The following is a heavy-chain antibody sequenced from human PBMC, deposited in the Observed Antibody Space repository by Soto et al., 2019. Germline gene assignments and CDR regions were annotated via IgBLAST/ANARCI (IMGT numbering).Heavy chain of an antibody. Sequence: QVQLQQWGAGLLKPSETLSLTCAVYGGSFSGYYWTWIRQPPGTGLEWIGEINHSGSTNYNPSLKRRVPISVDTSKNQFSLKLTSVTAAATAVYYCARDKITGLFDYWGQGTLVTVSS. D-gene: IGHD2-8*02. V-gene: IGHV4-34*01. CDR2: INHSGST. J-gene: IGHJ4*02. CDR1: GGSFSGYY. CDR3: ARDKITGLFDY.